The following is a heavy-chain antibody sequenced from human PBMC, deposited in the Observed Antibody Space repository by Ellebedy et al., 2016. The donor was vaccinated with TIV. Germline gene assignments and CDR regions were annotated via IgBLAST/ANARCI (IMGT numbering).Heavy chain of an antibody. CDR2: IYYSGST. CDR1: GGSISSYY. V-gene: IGHV4-59*12. CDR3: ASTTYYDSSGYYHFDY. J-gene: IGHJ4*02. Sequence: GSLRLXCTVSGGSISSYYWSWIRQPPGKGLEWIGYIYYSGSTNYNPSLKSRVTISVDTSKNQFSLKLSSVTAADTAVYYCASTTYYDSSGYYHFDYWGQGTLVTVSS. D-gene: IGHD3-22*01.